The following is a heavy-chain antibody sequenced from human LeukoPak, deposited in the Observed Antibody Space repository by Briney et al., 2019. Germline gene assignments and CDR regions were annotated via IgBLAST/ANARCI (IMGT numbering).Heavy chain of an antibody. Sequence: SETLSLTCTVSGGSISSSSYYWGWIRQPPGKGLEWIGSIYYSGSTYYNPSLKSRVTISVDTSKNQFSLKLSSVTAADTAVYYCARHRRHGGNSGLDYWGQGTLVTVSS. D-gene: IGHD4-23*01. CDR1: GGSISSSSYY. CDR3: ARHRRHGGNSGLDY. V-gene: IGHV4-39*01. CDR2: IYYSGST. J-gene: IGHJ4*02.